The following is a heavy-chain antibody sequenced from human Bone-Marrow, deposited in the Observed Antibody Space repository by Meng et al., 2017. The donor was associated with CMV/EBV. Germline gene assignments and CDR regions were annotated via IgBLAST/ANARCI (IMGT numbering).Heavy chain of an antibody. CDR1: GYTFTSYD. V-gene: IGHV1-8*01. Sequence: ASVKVSCKASGYTFTSYDINWVRQATGQGLEWMGWMNPNSGNTGYAQKFQGRVTMTRNTSISTAYMELSSLRSEDTAVYYCARGVTIFGVAADYWVQGTLATVSS. D-gene: IGHD3-3*01. J-gene: IGHJ4*02. CDR3: ARGVTIFGVAADY. CDR2: MNPNSGNT.